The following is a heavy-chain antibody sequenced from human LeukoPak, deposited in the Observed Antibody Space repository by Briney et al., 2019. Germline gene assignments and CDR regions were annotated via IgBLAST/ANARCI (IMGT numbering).Heavy chain of an antibody. D-gene: IGHD3-16*01. CDR1: GYTFTGYY. V-gene: IGHV1-2*02. CDR2: INPNSGGT. CDR3: ATLPPFPYLGVMDY. J-gene: IGHJ4*02. Sequence: ASVKVSCKASGYTFTGYYMHWVRQAPGQGLEWRGWINPNSGGTNYAQKFQGRVTMTRDTSISTAYMELSRLRSDDTAVYYCATLPPFPYLGVMDYWGQGTLVTVSS.